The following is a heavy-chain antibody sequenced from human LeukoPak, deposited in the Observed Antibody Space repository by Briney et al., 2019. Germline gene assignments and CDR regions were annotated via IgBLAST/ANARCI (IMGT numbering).Heavy chain of an antibody. V-gene: IGHV4-31*03. CDR2: IYYRVST. D-gene: IGHD3-3*02. CDR3: AADLQAFAFDI. J-gene: IGHJ3*02. CDR1: GGSISSGGYY. Sequence: ASQTLSLTCTVSGGSISSGGYYWSWIRQHPGKGLEWIGYIYYRVSTLHNPSLKSRVTISVDTSKNQFSLKLNSVTAADTAVYYCAADLQAFAFDIWGQGTMVTASS.